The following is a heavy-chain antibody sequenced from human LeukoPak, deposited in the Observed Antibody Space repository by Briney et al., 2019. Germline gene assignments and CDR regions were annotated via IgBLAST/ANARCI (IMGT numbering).Heavy chain of an antibody. V-gene: IGHV3-48*04. Sequence: GGSLRLSCAASGFTFSGSAMHWVRQAPGKGLEWVSYISSSGSTIYYADSVKGRFTISRDNAKNSLYLQMNSLRAEDTAVYYCARGSDSSSWSTNYFDYWGQGTLVTVSS. CDR3: ARGSDSSSWSTNYFDY. J-gene: IGHJ4*02. CDR2: ISSSGSTI. CDR1: GFTFSGSA. D-gene: IGHD6-13*01.